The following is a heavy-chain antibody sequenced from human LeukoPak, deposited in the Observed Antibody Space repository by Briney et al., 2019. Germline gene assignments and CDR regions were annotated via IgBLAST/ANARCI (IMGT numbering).Heavy chain of an antibody. J-gene: IGHJ4*02. CDR1: GGTFSSYA. CDR2: FIPIFGTA. CDR3: ARGKTMVVTCFDY. D-gene: IGHD4-23*01. Sequence: SVKVSCKASGGTFSSYAISWVRQAPGQGLEWMGRFIPIFGTANYAQKFQGRVTITTDESTSTAYMELRSLRSDDTAVYYCARGKTMVVTCFDYWGQGTLVTVSS. V-gene: IGHV1-69*05.